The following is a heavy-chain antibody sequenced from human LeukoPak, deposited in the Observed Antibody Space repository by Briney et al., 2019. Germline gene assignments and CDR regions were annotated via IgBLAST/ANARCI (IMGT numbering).Heavy chain of an antibody. Sequence: GGSLRLSCAASGFTFSSYSMNWVRQAPGKGLKWVSSISSSSSYIYYADSVKGRFTISRDNAKNSLYLQMNSLRAEDTAVYYCARLFLYYYGMDVWGQGTTVTVSS. CDR1: GFTFSSYS. CDR2: ISSSSSYI. J-gene: IGHJ6*02. V-gene: IGHV3-21*01. CDR3: ARLFLYYYGMDV.